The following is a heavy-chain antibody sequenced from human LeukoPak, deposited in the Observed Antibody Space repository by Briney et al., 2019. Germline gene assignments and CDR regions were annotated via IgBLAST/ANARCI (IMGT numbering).Heavy chain of an antibody. D-gene: IGHD2-2*01. CDR2: IYYSGST. Sequence: PSETLSLTCTVSGGSISSYYWSWIRQPPGKGLEWIGYIYYSGSTNYNPSLKSRVTISVDTSKNQFSLKLSSVTAADTAVYYCATPGLPWTAVKFDHWGQGTLVTVSS. J-gene: IGHJ4*02. CDR1: GGSISSYY. CDR3: ATPGLPWTAVKFDH. V-gene: IGHV4-59*08.